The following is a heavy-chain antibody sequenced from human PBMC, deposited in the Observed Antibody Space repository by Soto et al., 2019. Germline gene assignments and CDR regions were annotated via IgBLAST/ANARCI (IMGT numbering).Heavy chain of an antibody. J-gene: IGHJ4*02. D-gene: IGHD5-12*01. Sequence: GGSLRLSCAASGFTFSSYAMSWVRQAPGKGLEWVSAISGSGGSTYYADSVKGRFTISRDNSKNTLYLQMNSLRAEDTAVYYCANLDSGYDEIFDYWGQGTLVTVSS. V-gene: IGHV3-23*01. CDR3: ANLDSGYDEIFDY. CDR1: GFTFSSYA. CDR2: ISGSGGST.